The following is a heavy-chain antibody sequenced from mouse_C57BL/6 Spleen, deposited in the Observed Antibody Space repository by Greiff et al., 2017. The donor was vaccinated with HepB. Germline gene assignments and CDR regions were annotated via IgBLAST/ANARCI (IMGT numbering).Heavy chain of an antibody. V-gene: IGHV1-5*01. CDR2: IYPGNSDT. D-gene: IGHD3-3*01. CDR1: GYTFTSYW. Sequence: EVKLVESGTVLARPGASVKMSCKTSGYTFTSYWMHWVKQRPGQGLEWIGAIYPGNSDTSYNQKFKGKAKLTAVTSASTAYMELSSLTNEDSAVYYCTQGRDEDYFDYWGQGTTLTVSS. J-gene: IGHJ2*01. CDR3: TQGRDEDYFDY.